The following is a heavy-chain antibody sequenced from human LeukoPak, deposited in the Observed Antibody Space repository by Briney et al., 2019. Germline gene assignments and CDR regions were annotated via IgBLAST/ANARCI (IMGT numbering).Heavy chain of an antibody. Sequence: ASVKVSCKASGGTFSSYAISWVRQAPGQGLEWMGGIIPIFGTANYAQKFQGRVTITADKSTSTAYMELSSLRSEDTAVYYCASARPISFSHHSGYGLNYYYYYMDVWGKGTTVTVSS. CDR2: IIPIFGTA. V-gene: IGHV1-69*06. D-gene: IGHD5-12*01. CDR1: GGTFSSYA. CDR3: ASARPISFSHHSGYGLNYYYYYMDV. J-gene: IGHJ6*03.